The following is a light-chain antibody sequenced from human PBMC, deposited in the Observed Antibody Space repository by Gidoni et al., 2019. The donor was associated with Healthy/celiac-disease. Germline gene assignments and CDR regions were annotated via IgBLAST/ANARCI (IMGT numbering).Light chain of an antibody. Sequence: EIVFPQSPATLSLSPGESATLSCRASQSVSSYLAWYQQKPGQAPRLLIYDASNRATGIPARLSGSGSGTDFTLTISSLEPEDFAVYYCQQRSNWPSFXGXTKVEIK. V-gene: IGKV3-11*01. CDR3: QQRSNWPS. CDR1: QSVSSY. J-gene: IGKJ4*01. CDR2: DAS.